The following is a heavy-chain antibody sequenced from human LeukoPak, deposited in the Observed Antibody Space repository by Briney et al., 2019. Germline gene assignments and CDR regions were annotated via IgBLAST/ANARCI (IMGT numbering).Heavy chain of an antibody. CDR3: AKAVGRISWSFDY. CDR1: GFTFNTYA. CDR2: ISYDGSDK. V-gene: IGHV3-30*18. J-gene: IGHJ4*02. D-gene: IGHD6-13*01. Sequence: GGSLRLSCEASGFTFNTYAMHWVRQPPGKGLEWVALISYDGSDKIYTDSVKGRFTISRDNSESTLYLQMDSLRGDDAAVYYCAKAVGRISWSFDYWGQGALVTVSS.